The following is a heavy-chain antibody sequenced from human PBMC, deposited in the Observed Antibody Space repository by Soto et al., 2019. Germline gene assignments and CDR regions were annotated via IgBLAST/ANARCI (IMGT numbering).Heavy chain of an antibody. CDR1: GXTFSSYS. J-gene: IGHJ6*02. V-gene: IGHV3-21*01. D-gene: IGHD3-10*01. Sequence: LRLSCAASGXTFSSYSMNWVRQAPGKGLEWVSSISSSSSYIYYADSVKGRFTISRDNAKNSLYLQMNSLRAEDTAVYYCARDASSGGMDVWGQGTTVTVSS. CDR3: ARDASSGGMDV. CDR2: ISSSSSYI.